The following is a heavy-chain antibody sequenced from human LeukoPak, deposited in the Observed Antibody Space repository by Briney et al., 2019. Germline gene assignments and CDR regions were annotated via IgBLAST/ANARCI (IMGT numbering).Heavy chain of an antibody. CDR1: GGSISSYY. CDR3: ARGGSRIANWFDP. CDR2: IYYSGST. J-gene: IGHJ5*02. V-gene: IGHV4-59*01. D-gene: IGHD2-15*01. Sequence: SETLSLTCTVSGGSISSYYWSWIRQPPGKGLEWIGYIYYSGSTNYNPSLKSRVTISVDTSKNQFSMKLSSVTAADTAVYYCARGGSRIANWFDPWGQGTLVTVSS.